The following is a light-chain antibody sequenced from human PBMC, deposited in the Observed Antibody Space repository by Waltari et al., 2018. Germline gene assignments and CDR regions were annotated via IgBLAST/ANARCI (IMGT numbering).Light chain of an antibody. CDR1: QSVLYSSNNKNY. CDR2: WAS. Sequence: DIVMTQSPDSLAVSLDERATINCKSSQSVLYSSNNKNYLAWYQQKPGQPPKLLIYWASTRESGVPDRFSGSGSGTDFTLTISSLQAEDVAVYYCQQYYSTSLSTFGQGTKLEIK. CDR3: QQYYSTSLST. V-gene: IGKV4-1*01. J-gene: IGKJ2*01.